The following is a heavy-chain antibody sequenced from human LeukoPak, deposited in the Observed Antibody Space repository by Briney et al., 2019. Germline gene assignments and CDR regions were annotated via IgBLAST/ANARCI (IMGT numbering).Heavy chain of an antibody. J-gene: IGHJ5*02. CDR1: GGSISSYY. D-gene: IGHD5-18*01. V-gene: IGHV4-59*08. Sequence: ASETLSLTCTVSGGSISSYYWSWIRQPPGKGLEWIGYIYYSGSTNYNPSLKSRVTISVDTSKNQFSLKLSSVTAADTAVYYCATLGYSYGFNWFDPWGQGTLVTVSS. CDR2: IYYSGST. CDR3: ATLGYSYGFNWFDP.